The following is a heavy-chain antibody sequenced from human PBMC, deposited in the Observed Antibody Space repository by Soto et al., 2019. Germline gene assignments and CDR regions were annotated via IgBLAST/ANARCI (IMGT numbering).Heavy chain of an antibody. V-gene: IGHV3-23*01. CDR3: AKTIGPEHLTGTTRVNRFDP. Sequence: GVSLRLSCAASGFTFGSYAMSWVRQAPGGELEWVSAITGSGRSVEGRFAISRDNSKSTLYLQMNGLRAEDTAVYYCAKTIGPEHLTGTTRVNRFDPWGQGTMVTVYS. CDR2: ITGSGRS. J-gene: IGHJ5*02. CDR1: GFTFGSYA. D-gene: IGHD1-7*01.